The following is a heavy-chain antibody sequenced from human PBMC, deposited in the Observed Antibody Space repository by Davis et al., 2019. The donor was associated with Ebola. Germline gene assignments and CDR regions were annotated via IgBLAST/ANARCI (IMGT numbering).Heavy chain of an antibody. D-gene: IGHD6-6*01. CDR2: IYYSGST. CDR1: GSPISSRGYH. V-gene: IGHV4-31*03. CDR3: ARVAARSNGMDV. J-gene: IGHJ6*04. Sequence: SDTLSLTCPVSGSPISSRGYHRSCLSPHPGKGLERIGYIYYSGSTYYNPSLKSRVTISADTTKNQFSLKLSSVTAADTAVYYCARVAARSNGMDVWSKGTAVTVTS.